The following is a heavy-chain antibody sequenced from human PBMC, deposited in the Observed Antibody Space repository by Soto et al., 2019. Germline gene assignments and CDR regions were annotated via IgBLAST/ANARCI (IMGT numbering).Heavy chain of an antibody. CDR3: ARQPRMSWFDP. CDR2: IYYSGST. V-gene: IGHV4-39*01. CDR1: GGSISSSSYY. J-gene: IGHJ5*02. Sequence: SETLSLTCTVSGGSISSSSYYWGWIRQPPGKGLEWIGSIYYSGSTYYNPSLKSRVTISVDTSKNQFSLKLSSVTAADTAVYYCARQPRMSWFDPWGQGNLVTVSS.